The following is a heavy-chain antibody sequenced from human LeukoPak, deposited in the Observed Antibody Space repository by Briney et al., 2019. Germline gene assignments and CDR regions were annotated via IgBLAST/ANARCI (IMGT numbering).Heavy chain of an antibody. CDR1: GFTFSSYA. D-gene: IGHD1-26*01. CDR3: ARDASGSYYGDY. J-gene: IGHJ4*02. CDR2: ISGSGGTI. Sequence: PGGSLRLSCAASGFTFSSYAMSWVRQAPGKGLEWVSAISGSGGTIYYADSVKGRFTISRDNAKNSLYLQMNSLRVEDTAVYYCARDASGSYYGDYWGQGTLVTVSS. V-gene: IGHV3-23*01.